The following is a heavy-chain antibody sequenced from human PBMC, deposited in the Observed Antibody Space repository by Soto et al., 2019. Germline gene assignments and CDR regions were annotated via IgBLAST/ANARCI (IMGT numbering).Heavy chain of an antibody. CDR1: GFTFGDYA. J-gene: IGHJ4*02. D-gene: IGHD4-17*01. CDR3: TSLTAVTADFEY. V-gene: IGHV3-49*03. Sequence: PGGSLRLSCTASGFTFGDYAMSWFRQAPGKGLEWVGFIRSKAYGGTTEYAASVKGRFTISRDNSKSIAYLQMNSLKTEDTAVYYCTSLTAVTADFEYWGQGTLVTGSS. CDR2: IRSKAYGGTT.